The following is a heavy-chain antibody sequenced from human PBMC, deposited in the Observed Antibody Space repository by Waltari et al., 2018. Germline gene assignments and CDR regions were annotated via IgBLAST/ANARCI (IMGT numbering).Heavy chain of an antibody. CDR3: ARDGGGFDYTPDY. J-gene: IGHJ4*02. Sequence: EVQLEESGGGLVQPGGSRRLSCEASGFDFTKHSMHWVRQGPGKGLVWVSRIIGDGGSTSYADSGKGRFTISRDNSKNTLYLQMNSFRAEDTGIYYCARDGGGFDYTPDYWGQGTLVTVSS. D-gene: IGHD5-12*01. CDR1: GFDFTKHS. CDR2: IIGDGGST. V-gene: IGHV3-74*01.